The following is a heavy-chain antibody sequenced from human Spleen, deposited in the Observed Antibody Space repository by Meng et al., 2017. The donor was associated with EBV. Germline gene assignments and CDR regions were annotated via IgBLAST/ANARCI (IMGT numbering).Heavy chain of an antibody. D-gene: IGHD4-17*01. CDR1: GGSITSSHW. CDR2: VYHSGST. J-gene: IGHJ4*02. V-gene: IGHV4-4*02. CDR3: ARATVTMAKNIFDC. Sequence: VELQVPGPGLVKPSGTLSLTCAVSGGSITSSHWWTWVRKPPGKGLEWIGEVYHSGSTKYNPSLKSRVTISVDKANNQFSLNLRSVTAADTAVYYCARATVTMAKNIFDCWGQGTLVTVSS.